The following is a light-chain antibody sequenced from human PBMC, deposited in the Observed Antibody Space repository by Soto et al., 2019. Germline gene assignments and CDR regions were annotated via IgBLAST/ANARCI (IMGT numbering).Light chain of an antibody. V-gene: IGKV2-28*01. Sequence: VMTQSPLSQPVTPGEPASISCRSSQSLLNSDGYNYLDWYLQKPGQSPQLLIYLDSNRASGVPDRFSGSGSGTDFTLKISRVEAEDVGIDYCMQGLHAPWTFGQGTKVESK. CDR3: MQGLHAPWT. CDR2: LDS. CDR1: QSLLNSDGYNY. J-gene: IGKJ1*01.